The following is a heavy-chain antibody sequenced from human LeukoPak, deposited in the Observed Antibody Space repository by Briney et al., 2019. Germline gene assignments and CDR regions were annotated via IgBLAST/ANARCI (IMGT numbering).Heavy chain of an antibody. V-gene: IGHV3-21*01. Sequence: GGSLRLSCAASGFTFSSYSMNWVRQAPRKGLEWVSSISNSSSYIYYADSVKGRFTISRDNAKNSLYLQMNSLRAEDTAVYYCARDPTSRYWGQGTLVTVSS. CDR2: ISNSSSYI. CDR1: GFTFSSYS. CDR3: ARDPTSRY. J-gene: IGHJ4*02.